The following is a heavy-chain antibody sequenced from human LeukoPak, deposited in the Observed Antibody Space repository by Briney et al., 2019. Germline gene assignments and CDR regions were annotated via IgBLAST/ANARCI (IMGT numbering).Heavy chain of an antibody. Sequence: GGSLRLSCAASGFTFSISAINWVRQAPGKGLQWVSAISGSGHNTYYADSVKGRFTISRDNSKNTLYLQMNSLRAEDTAVYYCARDRNYYDSRGYHRVDYWGQGTLVTVSS. V-gene: IGHV3-23*01. CDR2: ISGSGHNT. CDR1: GFTFSISA. D-gene: IGHD3-22*01. J-gene: IGHJ4*02. CDR3: ARDRNYYDSRGYHRVDY.